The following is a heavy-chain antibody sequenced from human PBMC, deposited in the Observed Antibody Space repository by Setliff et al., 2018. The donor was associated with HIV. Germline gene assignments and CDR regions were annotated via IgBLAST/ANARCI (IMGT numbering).Heavy chain of an antibody. CDR1: GYTFTSYG. Sequence: ASVKVSCKASGYTFTSYGISWVRQAPGQGLEWMGWISAYNGNTNYAQKLQGRVTMTTDTSTSTAYMELRSLRSDDTAVYYCARDGETTVMGDAFDIWGQGTMVTVSS. CDR2: ISAYNGNT. CDR3: ARDGETTVMGDAFDI. D-gene: IGHD4-4*01. V-gene: IGHV1-18*01. J-gene: IGHJ3*02.